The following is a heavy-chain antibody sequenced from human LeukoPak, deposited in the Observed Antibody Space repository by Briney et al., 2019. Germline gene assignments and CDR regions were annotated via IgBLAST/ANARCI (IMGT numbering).Heavy chain of an antibody. D-gene: IGHD5-18*01. CDR2: IYSGGST. V-gene: IGHV3-66*01. CDR3: ARGPIQLWSRGDAFDI. J-gene: IGHJ3*02. CDR1: GFTVSSNY. Sequence: PGGSLILSCAASGFTVSSNYMSWVRQAPGKGLEWVSVIYSGGSTYYADSVKGRFTISRDNSKNTLYLQMNSLRAEDTAVYYCARGPIQLWSRGDAFDIWGQGTMVTVSS.